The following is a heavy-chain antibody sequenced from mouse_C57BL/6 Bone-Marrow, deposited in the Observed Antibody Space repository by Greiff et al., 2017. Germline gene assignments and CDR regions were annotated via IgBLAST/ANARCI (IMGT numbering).Heavy chain of an antibody. J-gene: IGHJ2*01. CDR3: AQGDYFYGSSYFDY. CDR2: ISYDGSN. Sequence: EVQRVESGPGLVKPSQSLSLTCSVTGYSITSGYYWNWIRQFPGNKLEWMGYISYDGSNNYNPSLKNRISITRDTSKNQFFLKLNSVTTEDTATYYCAQGDYFYGSSYFDYWGQGTTLTVSS. V-gene: IGHV3-6*01. D-gene: IGHD1-1*01. CDR1: GYSITSGYY.